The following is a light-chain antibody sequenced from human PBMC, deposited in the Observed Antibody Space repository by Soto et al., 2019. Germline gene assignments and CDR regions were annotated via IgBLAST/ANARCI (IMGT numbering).Light chain of an antibody. CDR3: QQYNSMGT. CDR1: QSISSW. CDR2: DAS. V-gene: IGKV1-5*01. J-gene: IGKJ1*01. Sequence: DIQMTQSPSTLSASVGDRVTITCRASQSISSWLAWYQQKPGKAPKLLIYDASSLESGVPSRFSGSGSGTEFTLTISSLQSDDVATYYCQQYNSMGTFGQGTKVEIK.